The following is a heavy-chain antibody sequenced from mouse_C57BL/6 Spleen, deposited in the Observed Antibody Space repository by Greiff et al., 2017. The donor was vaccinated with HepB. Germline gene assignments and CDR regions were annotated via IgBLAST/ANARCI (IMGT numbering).Heavy chain of an antibody. Sequence: QVQLQQSGPELVKPGASVKISCKASGYAFSSSWMNWVKQRPGKGLEWIGRIYPGDGDTNYNGKFKGKATLTADKSSSTAYMQLSSLTSEDSAVYFCARGEKALDYWGQGTTLTVSS. CDR1: GYAFSSSW. CDR2: IYPGDGDT. V-gene: IGHV1-82*01. CDR3: ARGEKALDY. J-gene: IGHJ2*01.